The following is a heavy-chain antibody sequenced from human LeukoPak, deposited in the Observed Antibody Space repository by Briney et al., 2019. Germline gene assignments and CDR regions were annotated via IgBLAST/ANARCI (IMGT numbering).Heavy chain of an antibody. CDR1: GGXISSSSYY. Sequence: PSETLSLTCTVSGGXISSSSYYWGWIRQPPGKGLEWLGSIYCSGSTYYNPSLKSRVTISVDTSKNQFSLKLSSVTAADTAVYYCARHIVVVTAEIDPWGQGTLVTVSS. V-gene: IGHV4-39*01. J-gene: IGHJ5*02. CDR2: IYCSGST. D-gene: IGHD2-21*02. CDR3: ARHIVVVTAEIDP.